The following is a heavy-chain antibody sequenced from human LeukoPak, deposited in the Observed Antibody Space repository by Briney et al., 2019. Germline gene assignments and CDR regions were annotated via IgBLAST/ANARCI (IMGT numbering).Heavy chain of an antibody. CDR3: AGARHGDFRWDY. CDR2: IFPRDSNT. Sequence: GESLKISCRASGHDFPDYWIGWVRQMPGKGLEWMGIIFPRDSNTVYGPSFQGQVTISVDTSISTAYLQWRGLKASDTAMYYCAGARHGDFRWDYWGQGTLVTVSS. CDR1: GHDFPDYW. V-gene: IGHV5-51*01. J-gene: IGHJ4*02. D-gene: IGHD4-17*01.